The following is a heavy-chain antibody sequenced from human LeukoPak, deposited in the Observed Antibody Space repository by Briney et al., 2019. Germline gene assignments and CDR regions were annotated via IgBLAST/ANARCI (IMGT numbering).Heavy chain of an antibody. D-gene: IGHD4-17*01. J-gene: IGHJ5*02. V-gene: IGHV4-31*03. CDR2: IYYRRST. CDR1: GRSISSGGYY. CDR3: ASFSATVTTHWFDP. Sequence: SQTLSLTCTVSGRSISSGGYYSSWIRQHPGKGLEWIGYIYYRRSTYYNPSLKSRVTISVDTSKNQFSLKLSSVTAADTAGYYCASFSATVTTHWFDPWRQGTVVSVSS.